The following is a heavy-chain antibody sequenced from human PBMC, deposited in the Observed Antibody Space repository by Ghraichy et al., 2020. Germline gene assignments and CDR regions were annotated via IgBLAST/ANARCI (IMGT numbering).Heavy chain of an antibody. V-gene: IGHV3-30*18. Sequence: GGSLRLSCAASGFTFSRYGMHWVRQAPGKGLEWVAAITYDGSNKYYADSVKGRFTISRDNSKNTLYLQMNSLRAEDTAVYYCAKVDTSNWFDPWGQGTLVIVPS. J-gene: IGHJ5*02. CDR1: GFTFSRYG. CDR3: AKVDTSNWFDP. D-gene: IGHD5-18*01. CDR2: ITYDGSNK.